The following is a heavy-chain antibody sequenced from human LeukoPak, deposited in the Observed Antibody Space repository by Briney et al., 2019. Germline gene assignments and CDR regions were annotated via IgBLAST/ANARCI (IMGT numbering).Heavy chain of an antibody. Sequence: GGSLRLSCAASGFTFSDYYMSWIRQAPGKGLGWVSYISSSGSTIYYADSVKGRFTISRDNAKNSLYLQMNSLRAEDTAVYYCAREDSDCSGGSCYVDYWGQGTLVTVSS. CDR1: GFTFSDYY. J-gene: IGHJ4*02. V-gene: IGHV3-11*01. D-gene: IGHD2-15*01. CDR2: ISSSGSTI. CDR3: AREDSDCSGGSCYVDY.